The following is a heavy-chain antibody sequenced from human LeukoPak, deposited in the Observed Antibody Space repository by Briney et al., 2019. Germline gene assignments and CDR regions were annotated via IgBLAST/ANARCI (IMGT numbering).Heavy chain of an antibody. CDR1: GYTFTVYY. CDR3: ARDVRIAAAGDY. D-gene: IGHD6-13*01. V-gene: IGHV1-2*02. J-gene: IGHJ4*02. Sequence: GASVTVSFTASGYTFTVYYMHWVRQAPGQGLEWMGWINPNSGGTNYAQKFQGRVTMTRDTSISTAYMELSRLRSDDTAVYYCARDVRIAAAGDYWGQGTLVTVSS. CDR2: INPNSGGT.